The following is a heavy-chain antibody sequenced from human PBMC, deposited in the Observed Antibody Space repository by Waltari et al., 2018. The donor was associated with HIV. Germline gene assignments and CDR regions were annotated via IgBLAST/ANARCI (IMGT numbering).Heavy chain of an antibody. CDR3: ARDPEMATKWGY. D-gene: IGHD5-12*01. V-gene: IGHV3-53*01. CDR2: IYSGGST. Sequence: EVQLVESGGGLIQPGGSLRLSCAASGFTVSSNYMSWVRQAPGKGLGCVSVIYSGGSTYYADSVKGRFTISRDNSKNTLYLQMNSLRAEDTAVYYCARDPEMATKWGYWGQGTLVTVSS. J-gene: IGHJ4*02. CDR1: GFTVSSNY.